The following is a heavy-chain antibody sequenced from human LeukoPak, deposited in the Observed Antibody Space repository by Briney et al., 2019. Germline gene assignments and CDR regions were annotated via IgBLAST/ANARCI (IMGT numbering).Heavy chain of an antibody. CDR1: GYSFTSYW. J-gene: IGHJ4*02. CDR3: VSVLGGYRYGDVEFYFDY. CDR2: IYPGDSDT. D-gene: IGHD5-18*01. V-gene: IGHV5-51*01. Sequence: GASLQISCKGSGYSFTSYWIGWVRQMPGKGLEWMGLIYPGDSDTTYSPSFQGQVIISADKSISPPYLQWSGLQASDPAMYYGVSVLGGYRYGDVEFYFDYGGQGPRVTVPS.